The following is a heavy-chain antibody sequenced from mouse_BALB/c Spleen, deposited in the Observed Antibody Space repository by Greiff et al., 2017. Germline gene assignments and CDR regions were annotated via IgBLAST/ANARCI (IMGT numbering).Heavy chain of an antibody. V-gene: IGHV5-17*02. CDR3: ARGGNYPYYAMDY. D-gene: IGHD2-1*01. CDR1: GFTFSSFG. J-gene: IGHJ4*01. CDR2: ISSGSSTI. Sequence: EVKLVESGGDLVKPGGSLKLSCAASGFTFSSFGMHWVRQAPEKGLEWVAYISSGSSTIYYADTVKGRFTISRDNPKNTLFLQMTSLRSEDTAMYYCARGGNYPYYAMDYWGQGTSVTVSS.